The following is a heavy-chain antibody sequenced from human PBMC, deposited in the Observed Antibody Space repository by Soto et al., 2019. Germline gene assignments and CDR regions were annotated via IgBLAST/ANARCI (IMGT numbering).Heavy chain of an antibody. D-gene: IGHD1-26*01. CDR1: ASSASRTNNW. J-gene: IGHJ4*02. V-gene: IGHV4-61*01. Sequence: ETMSITCPLAASSASRTNNWWPRIRQPPGKGLKWIGYIHDSGSTSYNPTLQSRINISVSTSNIHFTLELTSVTAVYSAVYGCASEWEHLYFDAWGQGALVTVS. CDR3: ASEWEHLYFDA. CDR2: IHDSGST.